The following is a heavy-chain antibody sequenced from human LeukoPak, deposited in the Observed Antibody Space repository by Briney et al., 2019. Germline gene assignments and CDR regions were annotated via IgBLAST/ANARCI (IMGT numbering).Heavy chain of an antibody. CDR1: GFTFSSYA. CDR3: ARWSSSSRRGAFDI. J-gene: IGHJ3*02. D-gene: IGHD6-13*01. Sequence: GGSLRLSCAASGFTFSSYAMSWVRQAPGKGLEWVSAISGSGGSTYYADSVKGRFTISRDNAKNTLYLQMNSLRAEDTAVYYCARWSSSSRRGAFDIWGQGTMVTVS. V-gene: IGHV3-23*01. CDR2: ISGSGGST.